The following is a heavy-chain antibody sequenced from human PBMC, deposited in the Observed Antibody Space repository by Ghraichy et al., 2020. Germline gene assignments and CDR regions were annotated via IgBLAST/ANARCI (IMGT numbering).Heavy chain of an antibody. Sequence: ASVKVSCKASGYTFTSYAMHWVRQAPGQRLEWMGWINAGNGNTKYSQKFQGRVTITRDTSASTAYMELSSPRSEDTAVYYCARGLIAVAGYGMDVWGQGTTVTVSS. D-gene: IGHD6-19*01. V-gene: IGHV1-3*01. CDR1: GYTFTSYA. J-gene: IGHJ6*02. CDR3: ARGLIAVAGYGMDV. CDR2: INAGNGNT.